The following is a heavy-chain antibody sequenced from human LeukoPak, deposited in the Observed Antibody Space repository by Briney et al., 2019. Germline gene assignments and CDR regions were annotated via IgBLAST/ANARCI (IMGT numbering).Heavy chain of an antibody. Sequence: GGSLRLSCGASGFTFSHHWMSWVRQAPGKGLEWMANTSPDGSAKFYVDSVKGRFTISRDNAKSSLYLQLNSLRAEDTAVYYCARDYNWGWGPWGQGTLVTVSS. CDR3: ARDYNWGWGP. V-gene: IGHV3-7*01. CDR1: GFTFSHHW. D-gene: IGHD1-1*01. J-gene: IGHJ5*02. CDR2: TSPDGSAK.